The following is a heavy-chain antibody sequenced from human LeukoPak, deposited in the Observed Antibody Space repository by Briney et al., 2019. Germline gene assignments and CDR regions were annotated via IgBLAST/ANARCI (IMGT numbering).Heavy chain of an antibody. CDR3: ARDIDDYYDSSGYYPTFDY. J-gene: IGHJ4*02. V-gene: IGHV3-30-3*01. D-gene: IGHD3-22*01. CDR2: ISYDGSNK. Sequence: GGSLRLSCAASGFTFSSYAMHWVRQAPGKGLEWVAVISYDGSNKYYADSVKGRFTISRDNSKNTLYLQMNSLRAEDTAVYYCARDIDDYYDSSGYYPTFDYWGQGTLVTVSS. CDR1: GFTFSSYA.